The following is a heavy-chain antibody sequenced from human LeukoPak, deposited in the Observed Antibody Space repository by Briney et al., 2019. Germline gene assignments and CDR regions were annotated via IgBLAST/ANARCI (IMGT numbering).Heavy chain of an antibody. CDR1: GFTFDDYA. CDR3: AKDSEMATTWAHYFDY. J-gene: IGHJ4*02. CDR2: ISWNSGSI. Sequence: GGSLRLSCAASGFTFDDYAMHWVRQAPGKGLEWVSGISWNSGSIGYADSVKGRFTISRDNAKNSLYLQMNSLRAEDTALYYCAKDSEMATTWAHYFDYWGQGTLVTVSS. D-gene: IGHD5-24*01. V-gene: IGHV3-9*01.